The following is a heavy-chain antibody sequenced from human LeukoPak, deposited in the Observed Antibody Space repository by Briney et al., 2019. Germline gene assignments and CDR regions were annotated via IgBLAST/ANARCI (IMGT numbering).Heavy chain of an antibody. CDR3: ATGGVRYFDFDP. J-gene: IGHJ5*02. CDR1: GYTLTELS. V-gene: IGHV1-24*01. CDR2: FDPEDGET. D-gene: IGHD3-9*01. Sequence: ASVKVSCKVSGYTLTELSMHWVRQAPGKGLEWMGGFDPEDGETIYAQKFQGRVTMTEDTSTDTAYMELSSLRSEDTAVYYRATGGVRYFDFDPWGQGTLVTVSS.